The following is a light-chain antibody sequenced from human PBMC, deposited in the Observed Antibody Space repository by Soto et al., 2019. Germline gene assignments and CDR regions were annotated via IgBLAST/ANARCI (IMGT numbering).Light chain of an antibody. Sequence: QSALTQPASVSGSPGQSITISCTGTSSDVGGFNYVSWYQQYPGTAPTLMIYDVSNRPSGVSSRFSGSKSGNTASLTISGLHTEDEADYYRSSYTSSSTHVFGTGTKLTVL. CDR3: SSYTSSSTHV. J-gene: IGLJ1*01. V-gene: IGLV2-14*03. CDR2: DVS. CDR1: SSDVGGFNY.